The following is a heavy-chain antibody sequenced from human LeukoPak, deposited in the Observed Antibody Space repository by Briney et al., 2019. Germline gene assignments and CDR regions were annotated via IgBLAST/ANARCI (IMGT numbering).Heavy chain of an antibody. J-gene: IGHJ4*02. CDR3: AREGTTVVTHGTSYYFDY. Sequence: PSETLSLTCTVSGGSISSYYWSWIRQPPGKGLEWIGYIYYSGSTNYNPSLKSRVTISVDTSKNQFSLKLSSVTAADTAVYYCAREGTTVVTHGTSYYFDYWGQGTLVTVSS. V-gene: IGHV4-59*12. CDR1: GGSISSYY. D-gene: IGHD4-23*01. CDR2: IYYSGST.